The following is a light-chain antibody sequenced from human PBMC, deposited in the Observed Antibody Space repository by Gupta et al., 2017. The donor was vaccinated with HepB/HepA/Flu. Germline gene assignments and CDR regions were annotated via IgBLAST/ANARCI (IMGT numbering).Light chain of an antibody. V-gene: IGKV2-30*01. Sequence: DVVMTQSPLSLPVTLGQPASISCRSSQSVVYTNGIAYLSWFLQRPGQSPRRLIYRVSNRDSGVPDRFSGSGSGTDFTLKISRGEAEDVGVYYCMQGTHWPVTFGQGTKVEI. CDR3: MQGTHWPVT. J-gene: IGKJ1*01. CDR2: RVS. CDR1: QSVVYTNGIAY.